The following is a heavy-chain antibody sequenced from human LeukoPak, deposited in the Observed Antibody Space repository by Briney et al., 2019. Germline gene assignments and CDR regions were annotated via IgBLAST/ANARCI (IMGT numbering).Heavy chain of an antibody. Sequence: GGSLRLSCAAPGFTFSRYWMSWVRQAPGGGREWVANIKHDGSQKYYVDSVKGRITISRDNAKNSLYLQMTSLRAEDTAVYYCARDGMGGIKAFDIWGQGTMVTVSS. D-gene: IGHD3-10*01. CDR2: IKHDGSQK. CDR1: GFTFSRYW. CDR3: ARDGMGGIKAFDI. J-gene: IGHJ3*02. V-gene: IGHV3-7*05.